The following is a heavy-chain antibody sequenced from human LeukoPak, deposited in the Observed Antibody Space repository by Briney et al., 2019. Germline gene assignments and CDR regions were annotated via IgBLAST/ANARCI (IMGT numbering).Heavy chain of an antibody. D-gene: IGHD6-19*01. Sequence: SETLSLTCTVSGGSISASYWSWIRQSPGKGLEWIGYIYHTGSTNYNPSLKSRVTISIDTPESQFSLKLSSVTAADTAVYYCAKGSAVADSWGQGTLVTVSS. V-gene: IGHV4-59*01. CDR1: GGSISASY. CDR3: AKGSAVADS. J-gene: IGHJ4*02. CDR2: IYHTGST.